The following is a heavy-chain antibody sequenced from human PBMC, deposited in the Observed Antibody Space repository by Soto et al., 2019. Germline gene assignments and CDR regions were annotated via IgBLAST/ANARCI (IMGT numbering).Heavy chain of an antibody. CDR3: ARDSSTSYYYYMDV. CDR1: GFTFSDYY. D-gene: IGHD2-2*01. Sequence: PGGSLRLSCAASGFTFSDYYMSWIRQAPGKGLEWVSYISSSGSTIYYADSVKGRFTISRDNAKNSLYLQMNSLRAEDTAVYYCARDSSTSYYYYMDVWGKGTTVTVSS. CDR2: ISSSGSTI. J-gene: IGHJ6*03. V-gene: IGHV3-11*01.